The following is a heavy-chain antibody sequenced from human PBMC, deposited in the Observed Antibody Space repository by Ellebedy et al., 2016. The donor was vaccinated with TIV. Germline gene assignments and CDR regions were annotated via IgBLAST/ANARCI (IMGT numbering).Heavy chain of an antibody. J-gene: IGHJ4*02. Sequence: PGGSLRLSCAAPGFSFSNYAISWVRQAPGKGLEWVSGISASGAWIHYADSVKGRFTISRGNSKNTLYLQMNSLRAEDTAVYYCTRVLNTMVRGLYYFDCWGQGTLVPVSS. D-gene: IGHD3-10*01. CDR3: TRVLNTMVRGLYYFDC. CDR2: ISASGAWI. V-gene: IGHV3-23*01. CDR1: GFSFSNYA.